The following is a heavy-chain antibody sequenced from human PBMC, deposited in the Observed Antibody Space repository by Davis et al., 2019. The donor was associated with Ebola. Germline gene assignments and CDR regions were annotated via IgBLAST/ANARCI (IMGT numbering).Heavy chain of an antibody. CDR2: ISWNSGSI. Sequence: SLKISCAASGFTFDDYAMHWVRQAPGKGLEWVSGISWNSGSIGYADSVKGRFTISRDNAKNSLYLQMNSLRAEDTALYYCAKAGQQLAPGDFQHWGQGTLVTVSS. V-gene: IGHV3-9*01. CDR3: AKAGQQLAPGDFQH. J-gene: IGHJ1*01. D-gene: IGHD6-13*01. CDR1: GFTFDDYA.